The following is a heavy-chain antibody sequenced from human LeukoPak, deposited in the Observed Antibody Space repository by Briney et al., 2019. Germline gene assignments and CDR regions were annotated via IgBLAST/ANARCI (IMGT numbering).Heavy chain of an antibody. Sequence: GGSLRLSCAASGFTFSSYSMNWVRQAPGKGLEWVSYISSSSSTIYYADSVKGRFTISRDNAKNSLYLQMNSLRAEDTAVYYCAKGNPLTYYDFWSGYKYGMDVWGQGTTVTVSS. D-gene: IGHD3-3*01. CDR3: AKGNPLTYYDFWSGYKYGMDV. J-gene: IGHJ6*02. CDR2: ISSSSSTI. CDR1: GFTFSSYS. V-gene: IGHV3-48*01.